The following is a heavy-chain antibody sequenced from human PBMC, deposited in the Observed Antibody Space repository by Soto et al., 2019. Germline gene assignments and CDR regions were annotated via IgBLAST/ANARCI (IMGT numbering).Heavy chain of an antibody. CDR2: ISGYNGNT. J-gene: IGHJ4*02. V-gene: IGHV1-18*01. CDR3: ARDYGRRYDMLTSGY. CDR1: GYTFTSYG. D-gene: IGHD3-9*01. Sequence: GASVKVSCKASGYTFTSYGISWVRQAPGQGLEWMGWISGYNGNTNYAQKLQGRVTMTTDTSTSTVYMEVRSLRSDDTAVYYCARDYGRRYDMLTSGYWGQGTLVTVSS.